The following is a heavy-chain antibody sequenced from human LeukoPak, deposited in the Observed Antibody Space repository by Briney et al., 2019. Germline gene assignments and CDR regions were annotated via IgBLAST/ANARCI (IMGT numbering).Heavy chain of an antibody. J-gene: IGHJ4*02. V-gene: IGHV3-15*01. CDR3: TTTPDYYGSGR. D-gene: IGHD3-10*01. Sequence: GGSLRLSCAASGFTFSNAWMSWVRQAPGKGLEWVGCIKSKTDGGTTDYAAPVKGRFTISRDDSKNTPFLQMNSLKTEDTAVYYCTTTPDYYGSGRWGQGTLVTVSS. CDR1: GFTFSNAW. CDR2: IKSKTDGGTT.